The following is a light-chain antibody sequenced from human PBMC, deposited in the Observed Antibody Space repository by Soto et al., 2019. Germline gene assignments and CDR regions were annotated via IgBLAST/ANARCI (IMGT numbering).Light chain of an antibody. J-gene: IGKJ4*01. CDR1: QDISRA. CDR2: PAS. V-gene: IGKV1-9*01. Sequence: IQLTQSPSSRSATVGDRVTITCRASQDISRALAWYQQKPGKAPNLLISPASNLRSGVPSRFSGSGSGTDFTLTINGLQPEDFATYWCQQLYGYPLTFGGGSKVEIK. CDR3: QQLYGYPLT.